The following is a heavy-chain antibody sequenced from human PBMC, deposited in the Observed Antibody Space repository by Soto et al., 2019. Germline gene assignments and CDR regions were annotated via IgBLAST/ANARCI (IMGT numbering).Heavy chain of an antibody. V-gene: IGHV4-34*01. J-gene: IGHJ4*02. CDR2: INHSGST. D-gene: IGHD2-15*01. Sequence: PSETLSLTCAVYGGTFSGYYWSWIRQPPGKGLEWIGEINHSGSTNYNPSLKSRVTISVDTSKNQFSLKLSSVTAADTAVYYCARGTLGYCSGGSCRLRGPADYWGQGTLVTVSS. CDR1: GGTFSGYY. CDR3: ARGTLGYCSGGSCRLRGPADY.